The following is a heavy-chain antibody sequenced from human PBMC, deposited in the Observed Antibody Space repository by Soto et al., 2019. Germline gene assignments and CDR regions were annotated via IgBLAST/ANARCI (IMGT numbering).Heavy chain of an antibody. D-gene: IGHD3-10*01. CDR3: TTGTPLLWFGDYYFDY. V-gene: IGHV3-15*01. CDR2: IKSKTDGGTT. J-gene: IGHJ4*02. CDR1: GFTFSNAW. Sequence: EVQLVESGGGLVKPGGSLRLSCAASGFTFSNAWMSWVRQAPGKGLEWVGRIKSKTDGGTTDYAAPVKGRFTISRDDSKNTLYLQMNSLKTEDTAVYYCTTGTPLLWFGDYYFDYWGQGTLVTVSS.